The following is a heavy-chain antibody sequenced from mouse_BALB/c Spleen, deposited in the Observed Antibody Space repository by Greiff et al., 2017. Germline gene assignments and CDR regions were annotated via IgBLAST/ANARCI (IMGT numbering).Heavy chain of an antibody. J-gene: IGHJ1*01. D-gene: IGHD2-10*02. V-gene: IGHV5-12-1*01. CDR1: GFAFSSYD. CDR3: ARLSMVTTIRYFDV. CDR2: ISSGGGST. Sequence: EVKLVESGGGLVKPGGSLKLSCAASGFAFSSYDMSWVRQTPEKRLEWVAYISSGGGSTYYPDTVKGRFTISRDNAKNTLYLQMSSLKSEDTALYYCARLSMVTTIRYFDVWGAGTTVTVSS.